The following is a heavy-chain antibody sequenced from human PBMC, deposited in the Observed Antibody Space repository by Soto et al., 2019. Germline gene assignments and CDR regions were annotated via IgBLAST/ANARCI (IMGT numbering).Heavy chain of an antibody. D-gene: IGHD3-10*01. CDR2: INAANGYT. V-gene: IGHV1-3*01. CDR1: GYSFTSFP. Sequence: QVQLVQSGAEVKKPGASVKVSCKASGYSFTSFPIHWVRQAPGQGLECMGWINAANGYTRYSQKFQGRVTITRDTSATTAYMDLSSLTSEDTAVYYCARGGGLDDWGQRTLITVSS. J-gene: IGHJ4*02. CDR3: ARGGGLDD.